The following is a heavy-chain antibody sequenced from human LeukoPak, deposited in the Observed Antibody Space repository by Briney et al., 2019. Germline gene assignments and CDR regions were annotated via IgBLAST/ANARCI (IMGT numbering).Heavy chain of an antibody. CDR1: GFTFSSYE. CDR3: ARTRGYSYGYGFDY. D-gene: IGHD5-18*01. Sequence: GGSLRLSCAASGFTFSSYEMNWVRQAPGKGLEWVSYISSSGSTIYYADSVKGRFIISRANAKNSLYLQMNSLRAEDTAVYYCARTRGYSYGYGFDYWGQGTLVTVSS. CDR2: ISSSGSTI. J-gene: IGHJ4*02. V-gene: IGHV3-48*03.